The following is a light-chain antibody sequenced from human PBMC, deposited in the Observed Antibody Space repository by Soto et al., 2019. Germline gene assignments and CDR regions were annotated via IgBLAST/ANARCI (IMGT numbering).Light chain of an antibody. J-gene: IGKJ1*01. Sequence: DIQMTQSPPTLSASVGDRVTITCRASQSISSWLAWYHQKPGKAPKLLIYDASTLGSGVPSRFSGSGSGTEFTLTISSLQTDDSATYYCQHYYSYSRTFGQGTKVDIK. CDR3: QHYYSYSRT. CDR1: QSISSW. V-gene: IGKV1-5*01. CDR2: DAS.